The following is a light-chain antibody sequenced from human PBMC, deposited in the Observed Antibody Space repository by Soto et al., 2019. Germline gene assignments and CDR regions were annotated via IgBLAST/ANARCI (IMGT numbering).Light chain of an antibody. CDR3: QEYNSDPWT. J-gene: IGKJ1*01. V-gene: IGKV1-27*01. Sequence: DIQMTQSPSSLSASVGDRVTITCRASQGVSNSLAWYQQKPGQVPRLLIYAASTLQSGVPSRFSGSGSGADFTLTISSLQPEDVATYYCQEYNSDPWTFGPGTKVDIK. CDR1: QGVSNS. CDR2: AAS.